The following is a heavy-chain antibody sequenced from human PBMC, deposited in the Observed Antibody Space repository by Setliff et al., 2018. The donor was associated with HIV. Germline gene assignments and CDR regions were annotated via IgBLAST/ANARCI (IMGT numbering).Heavy chain of an antibody. J-gene: IGHJ6*03. Sequence: PSETLSLTCTVSGGSISSGSFYWGWIRQHPGKGLEWIGCIYYSGSTNYNPSLKSRVTISIDTSKNQFSLKLNSLTAADTAVYYCARGPGTPQITMVRGFYLDVWGKGTTVTVSS. CDR1: GGSISSGSFY. V-gene: IGHV4-61*01. D-gene: IGHD3-10*01. CDR3: ARGPGTPQITMVRGFYLDV. CDR2: IYYSGST.